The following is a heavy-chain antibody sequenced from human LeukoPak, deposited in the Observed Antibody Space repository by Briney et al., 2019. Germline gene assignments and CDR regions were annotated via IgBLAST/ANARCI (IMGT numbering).Heavy chain of an antibody. CDR2: IHQSGST. D-gene: IGHD3-22*01. J-gene: IGHJ3*01. V-gene: IGHV4-34*01. CDR3: ARELRYDNSDSGAF. Sequence: SETLSPTCALYGESFNGHYWSWIRQPPGKGLEWIGEIHQSGSTNDNPSLKSRVTMSVDTSKKQLSLKLTSVTAADTALYYCARELRYDNSDSGAFWGQGTGVTVSA. CDR1: GESFNGHY.